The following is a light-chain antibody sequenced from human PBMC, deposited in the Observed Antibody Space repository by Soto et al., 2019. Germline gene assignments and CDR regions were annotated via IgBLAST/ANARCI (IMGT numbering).Light chain of an antibody. CDR2: STN. Sequence: QTVVTQEPSFSVSPGGTVTLTCGLSSGSVSINYYPSWYQQTPGQAPRTLIYSTNTRSSGVPDRFSGSILGNKAALTITGAQADDESHSYCVLYTGSGISVFGGGTKLTVL. J-gene: IGLJ2*01. CDR1: SGSVSINYY. V-gene: IGLV8-61*01. CDR3: VLYTGSGISV.